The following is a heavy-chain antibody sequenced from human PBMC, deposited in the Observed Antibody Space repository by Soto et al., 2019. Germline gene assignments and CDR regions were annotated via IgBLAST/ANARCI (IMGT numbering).Heavy chain of an antibody. CDR1: GGSFSGYY. Sequence: SETLSLTCAVYGGSFSGYYWSWIRQPPGKGLEWIGEINHSGSTNYNPSLKSRVTISVDTSKNQFSLKLSSVTAADTAVYYCARGGRYCSGGSCYTPTYYYYYYMDGWGKGTTVTVSS. V-gene: IGHV4-34*01. J-gene: IGHJ6*03. CDR2: INHSGST. CDR3: ARGGRYCSGGSCYTPTYYYYYYMDG. D-gene: IGHD2-15*01.